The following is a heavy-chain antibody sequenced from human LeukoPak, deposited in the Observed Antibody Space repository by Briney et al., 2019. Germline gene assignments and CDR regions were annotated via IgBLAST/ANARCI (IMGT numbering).Heavy chain of an antibody. CDR2: IKQDGSEK. V-gene: IGHV3-7*01. CDR3: ARDRGSRSSDC. CDR1: GFTFSNYW. D-gene: IGHD2-15*01. Sequence: PGGSLRLSCVASGFTFSNYWTSWVRQAPGKGLEWVANIKQDGSEKYYVDSVKGRFTISRDNAMNSLFLQMNSLRAEDTAVYYCARDRGSRSSDCWGQGTLVTVSS. J-gene: IGHJ4*02.